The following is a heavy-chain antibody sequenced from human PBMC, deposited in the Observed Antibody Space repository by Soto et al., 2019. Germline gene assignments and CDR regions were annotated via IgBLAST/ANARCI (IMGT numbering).Heavy chain of an antibody. J-gene: IGHJ6*02. CDR1: GYTFTSYA. Sequence: ASVKVSCKASGYTFTSYAMHWVRQAPGQRLEWMGWINAGNGNTKYSQKFQGRVTITRDTSASTAYMELSSLRSEDTAVYYCAGGFGQLTNYDYYGMDVWGQGTTVTVSS. CDR3: AGGFGQLTNYDYYGMDV. V-gene: IGHV1-3*01. CDR2: INAGNGNT. D-gene: IGHD6-13*01.